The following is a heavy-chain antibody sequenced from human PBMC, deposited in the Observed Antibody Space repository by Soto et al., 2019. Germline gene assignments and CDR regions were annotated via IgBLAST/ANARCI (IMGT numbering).Heavy chain of an antibody. J-gene: IGHJ6*02. CDR1: GGSISSGGYY. CDR3: AREAAMVTDYYYYAMDV. CDR2: IYYSGST. D-gene: IGHD5-18*01. V-gene: IGHV4-31*03. Sequence: SETLSLTCTVSGGSISSGGYYWSWIRQHPGKGLEWIGYIYYSGSTYYNPSLKSRVTISVDTSKNQFSLKLSSVTAADTAVYYCAREAAMVTDYYYYAMDVWGQGTTVTVSS.